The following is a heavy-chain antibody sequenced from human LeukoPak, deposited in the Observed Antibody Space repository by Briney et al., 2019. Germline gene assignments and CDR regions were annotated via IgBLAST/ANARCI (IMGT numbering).Heavy chain of an antibody. CDR3: ARARNXFWSGYFPQGHWFDP. V-gene: IGHV4-59*12. CDR2: IYYSGST. Sequence: SETLSLTCTVSGGSISSYYWSWIRQPPGKGLEWMVYIYYSGSTYYNPSLKSRVTISADTSKNQFSLKLSSVTAADTDVYYCARARNXFWSGYFPQGHWFDPWGQGTLVTVSS. J-gene: IGHJ5*02. CDR1: GGSISSYY. D-gene: IGHD3-3*01.